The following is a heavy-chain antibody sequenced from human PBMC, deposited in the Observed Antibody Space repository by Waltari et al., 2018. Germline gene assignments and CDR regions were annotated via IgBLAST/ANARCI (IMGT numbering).Heavy chain of an antibody. CDR3: ARDRGRGLYLDS. CDR1: W. D-gene: IGHD5-12*01. Sequence: WSSCVRRIPGKGLGWIGQIHGRERCTYNPSLESRVTVSRDTSNSQFSRKLTSATAADTAVYFCARDRGRGLYLDSWGQGILVTVSP. J-gene: IGHJ4*02. V-gene: IGHV4-4*01. CDR2: IHGRERC.